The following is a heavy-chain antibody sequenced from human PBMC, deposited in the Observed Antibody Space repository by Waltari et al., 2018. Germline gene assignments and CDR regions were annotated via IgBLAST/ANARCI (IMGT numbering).Heavy chain of an antibody. CDR1: GYSISSGYY. D-gene: IGHD6-6*01. CDR3: ARLAGRSSWGGGYYFDY. CDR2: IYHSGST. V-gene: IGHV4-38-2*01. J-gene: IGHJ4*02. Sequence: QVQLQESGPGLVKPSETLSLTCAVSGYSISSGYYWGWTRQPPGKGLEWIGSIYHSGSTYYNPSLKSRVTISVDTSKNQFSLKLSSVTAADTAVYYCARLAGRSSWGGGYYFDYWGQGTLVTVSS.